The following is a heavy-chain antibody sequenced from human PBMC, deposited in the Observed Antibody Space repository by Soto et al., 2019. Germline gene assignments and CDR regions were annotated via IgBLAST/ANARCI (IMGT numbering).Heavy chain of an antibody. D-gene: IGHD6-13*01. CDR2: INPSGGST. Sequence: ASVNVSCKASGYTFTSYYMHWVRQAPGQGLERMGIINPSGGSTSYAQKFQGRVTMTRDTSTSTVYMELSSLRSEDTAVYYCAASAAGTRLFEYWGQGTMVTVSP. CDR3: AASAAGTRLFEY. J-gene: IGHJ4*02. V-gene: IGHV1-46*01. CDR1: GYTFTSYY.